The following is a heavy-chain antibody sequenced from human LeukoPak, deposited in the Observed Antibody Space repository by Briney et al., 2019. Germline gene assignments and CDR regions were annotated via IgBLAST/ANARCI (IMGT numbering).Heavy chain of an antibody. Sequence: GGSLRLSCAASGFTFSSYGMHWVRQAPGKGLEWVAFIRYDGSNKYYADSVRGRLTISRDNSKNTVYLQMNSLRAEDTAVYYCVKGSNTYSSTSYWHFDLWGRGTLVTVSS. CDR1: GFTFSSYG. CDR2: IRYDGSNK. V-gene: IGHV3-30*02. D-gene: IGHD6-19*01. J-gene: IGHJ2*01. CDR3: VKGSNTYSSTSYWHFDL.